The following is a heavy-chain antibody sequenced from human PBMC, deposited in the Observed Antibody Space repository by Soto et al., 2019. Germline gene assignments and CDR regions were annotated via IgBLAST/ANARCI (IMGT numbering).Heavy chain of an antibody. Sequence: SETLSLTCAVSGYSIGSASFWGWIRQPPGKGLEWIGNIYHSGTTYYNPSLESRVTISVDTSNNQFSLKLNSVTAADTAVYYCARAFYGDYGAYYYGMDVCGQRTTVTVSS. V-gene: IGHV4-38-2*01. CDR2: IYHSGTT. D-gene: IGHD4-17*01. CDR1: GYSIGSASF. CDR3: ARAFYGDYGAYYYGMDV. J-gene: IGHJ6*02.